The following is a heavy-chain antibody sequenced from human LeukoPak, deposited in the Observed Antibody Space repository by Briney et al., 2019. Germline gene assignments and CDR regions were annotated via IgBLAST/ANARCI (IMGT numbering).Heavy chain of an antibody. CDR3: ARDYWGDSSGWYFVY. V-gene: IGHV3-7*03. Sequence: GGSLRLSCAASGFTFSSYWMSWVRQAPGKGLEWVANIKQDGSEKRYVASVEGRFSISRDNAKNSLYLQMNSLRAEDTAVYYCARDYWGDSSGWYFVYWGQGTLVTVSS. CDR2: IKQDGSEK. J-gene: IGHJ4*02. D-gene: IGHD6-19*01. CDR1: GFTFSSYW.